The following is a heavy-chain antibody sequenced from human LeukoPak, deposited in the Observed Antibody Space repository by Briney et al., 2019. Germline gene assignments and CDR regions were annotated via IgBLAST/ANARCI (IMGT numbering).Heavy chain of an antibody. D-gene: IGHD3-22*01. CDR1: GGTFSSYA. CDR3: ASAVKYYYDSSGYYYGIDY. Sequence: ASVKVSCKASGGTFSSYAISWVRQAPGQGLKWMGGIIPIFGTANYAQKFQGRVTITADESTSTAYMELSSLRSEDTAVYYCASAVKYYYDSSGYYYGIDYWGQGTLVTVSS. J-gene: IGHJ4*02. V-gene: IGHV1-69*01. CDR2: IIPIFGTA.